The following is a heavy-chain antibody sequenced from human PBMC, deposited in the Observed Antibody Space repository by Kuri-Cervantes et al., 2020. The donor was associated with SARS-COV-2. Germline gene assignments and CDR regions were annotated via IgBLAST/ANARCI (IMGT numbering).Heavy chain of an antibody. CDR3: ARDPANTASIDY. J-gene: IGHJ4*02. CDR1: GYTFTGYY. D-gene: IGHD5-18*01. Sequence: ASVKVSCKASGYTFTGYYMHWVRQAPGQGLEWMGWINPNSGGTNYAQKFQGRVTMTRDTSISTAYMELSRLRSDDTAAYYCARDPANTASIDYWGQGTLVTVSS. V-gene: IGHV1-2*02. CDR2: INPNSGGT.